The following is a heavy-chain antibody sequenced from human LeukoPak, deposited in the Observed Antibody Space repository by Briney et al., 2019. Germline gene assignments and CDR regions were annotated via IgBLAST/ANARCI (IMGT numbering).Heavy chain of an antibody. J-gene: IGHJ5*02. CDR2: INHSGST. CDR3: ARGRIAAAGPKGWFDP. Sequence: PSETLSLTCAVYGGSFSGYYWSWIRQPPGKGLEWIGEINHSGSTNYNPSLKSRVTISVDTSKNQFSLKLSSVTAADTAVYYCARGRIAAAGPKGWFDPWGQGTLVTVSS. CDR1: GGSFSGYY. D-gene: IGHD6-13*01. V-gene: IGHV4-34*01.